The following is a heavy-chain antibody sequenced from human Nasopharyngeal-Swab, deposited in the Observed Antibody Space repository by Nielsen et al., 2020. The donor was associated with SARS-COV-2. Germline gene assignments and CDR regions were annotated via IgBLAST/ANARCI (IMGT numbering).Heavy chain of an antibody. J-gene: IGHJ3*02. CDR2: VDPSDSYT. CDR1: GYSFSNYW. Sequence: GGSLRLSCEGSGYSFSNYWISWVRQVPGKGLEWMGKVDPSDSYTDYSPSLRGHVTISVDRSISTAYLQWSSLKASDTAMYYCARQYQNYFGSGDYHGAFDIWGQRTMVTVSS. CDR3: ARQYQNYFGSGDYHGAFDI. D-gene: IGHD3-10*01. V-gene: IGHV5-10-1*01.